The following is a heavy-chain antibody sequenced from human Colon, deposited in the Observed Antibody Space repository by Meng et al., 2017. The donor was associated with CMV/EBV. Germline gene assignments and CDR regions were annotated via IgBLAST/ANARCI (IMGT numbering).Heavy chain of an antibody. D-gene: IGHD1-26*01. V-gene: IGHV3-72*01. CDR2: IRHKAGGYTT. CDR3: TRDGGSYDFADY. J-gene: IGHJ4*02. Sequence: GGSLRLSCAASGFIFSDYRMDWIRQAPGKGLGWVARIRHKAGGYTTEYAASVRGRFTVSRDDSKNSLYLQMSSLRTEDTAVYHCTRDGGSYDFADYWGQGTLVTVSS. CDR1: GFIFSDYR.